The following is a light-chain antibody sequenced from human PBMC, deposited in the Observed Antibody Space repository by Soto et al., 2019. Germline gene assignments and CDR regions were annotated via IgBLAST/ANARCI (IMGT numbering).Light chain of an antibody. J-gene: IGLJ2*01. CDR1: SSNIGAGYD. V-gene: IGLV1-40*01. CDR2: GNS. CDR3: QSYDSSLSGSVV. Sequence: QSVLTQPPSVSGAPGQGVTISCTGSSSNIGAGYDVHWYQQLPGTAPKLLIYGNSNRPSGVPDRFSGSKSGTSASLAITGLQAEDEADYSCQSYDSSLSGSVVFGGGTKLTVL.